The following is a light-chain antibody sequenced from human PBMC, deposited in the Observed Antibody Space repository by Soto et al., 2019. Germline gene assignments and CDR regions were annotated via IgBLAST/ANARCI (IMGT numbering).Light chain of an antibody. CDR3: QQSFSSPLT. J-gene: IGKJ4*01. CDR2: SAS. V-gene: IGKV1-39*01. CDR1: LGINNY. Sequence: DIQMTQSPSSLPASIGDRVTITCRASLGINNYLNWYKQKPGKAPELLLFSASSLHSGVPSRFSGSGSGTHFTLTITSLQPDDFAVYFCQQSFSSPLTFGGGTKVEI.